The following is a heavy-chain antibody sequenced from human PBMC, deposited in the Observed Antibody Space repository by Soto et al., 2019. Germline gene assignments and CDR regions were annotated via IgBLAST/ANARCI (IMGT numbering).Heavy chain of an antibody. CDR3: ARGSSWSYFDY. V-gene: IGHV1-3*04. CDR1: GYTFTSYA. Sequence: QVQPVQSGAEVKKPGASVKVSCRASGYTFTSYAIHWVRQAPGQRPEWMGWINTANDNTKYSQKFQGRVTITRDTSASIVYMDLSSLRSEDTAVYYCARGSSWSYFDYWGQGTLVTVSS. CDR2: INTANDNT. J-gene: IGHJ4*02. D-gene: IGHD6-13*01.